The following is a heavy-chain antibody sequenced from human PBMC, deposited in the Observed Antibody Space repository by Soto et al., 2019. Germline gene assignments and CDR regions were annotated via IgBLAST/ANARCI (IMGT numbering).Heavy chain of an antibody. V-gene: IGHV3-30*03. J-gene: IGHJ4*02. Sequence: QVQLVESGGGGVHPGRSLRLACAVSGFIFSSYGMHWVRQAPGKGLEGVAFISYDGSNTKYADSVKGRFTIARDNSKITLYLKMKRLETADTAVYYARVGDSGGIVVYWGQGPLVTVSP. CDR3: RVGDSGGIVVY. CDR2: ISYDGSNT. D-gene: IGHD2-21*01. CDR1: GFIFSSYG.